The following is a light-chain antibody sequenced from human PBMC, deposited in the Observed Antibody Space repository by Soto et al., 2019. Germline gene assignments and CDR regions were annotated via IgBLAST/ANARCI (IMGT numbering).Light chain of an antibody. V-gene: IGLV1-44*01. Sequence: QSVLTQPPSASGTPGQRVTISCSGSNSNIGKNTVDWYQLLPGTAPKLLMYNNDQRPPGVPDRVSGSKSGTSASLAIGGLQSVDEAVYYCAVWDASLSGGVFGGGTKLTVL. CDR3: AVWDASLSGGV. J-gene: IGLJ3*02. CDR2: NND. CDR1: NSNIGKNT.